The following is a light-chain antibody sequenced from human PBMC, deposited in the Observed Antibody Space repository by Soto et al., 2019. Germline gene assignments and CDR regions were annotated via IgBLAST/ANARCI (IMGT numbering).Light chain of an antibody. CDR2: EVS. CDR1: TSDVGGFNY. Sequence: QSVLTQPASVSVSPGQSITISCTGSTSDVGGFNYVSWYQHHPGKAPKIMIYEVSYRPSGVSNRFSGSKSGNTASLTISGLQAEDEADYYCSSYTSISTYVFGTGTKVTVL. J-gene: IGLJ1*01. V-gene: IGLV2-14*01. CDR3: SSYTSISTYV.